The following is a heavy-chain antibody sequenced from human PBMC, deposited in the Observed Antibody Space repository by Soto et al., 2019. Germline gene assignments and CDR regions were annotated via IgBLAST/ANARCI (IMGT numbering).Heavy chain of an antibody. J-gene: IGHJ4*02. CDR2: IYYRGNT. V-gene: IGHV4-59*08. CDR1: GGSIGTYY. Sequence: SETLSLTCTVSGGSIGTYYWSWIRQPPGKELEWIGYIYYRGNTDYNPSLKSRVTISLDTPKNQFSLKLSSVTAADTAVYYCARHPGYYDILTGYTTYYFDYWGQGTLVTVSS. D-gene: IGHD3-9*01. CDR3: ARHPGYYDILTGYTTYYFDY.